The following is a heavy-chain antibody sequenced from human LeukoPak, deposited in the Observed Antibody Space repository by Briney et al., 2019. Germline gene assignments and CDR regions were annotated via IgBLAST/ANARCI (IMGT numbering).Heavy chain of an antibody. Sequence: ASVKVSCKASGGTFISYAISWVQQAPGKGLEWMGLVDPEDGETIYAEKFQGRVTITADTSTDTAYMELSSLRSEDTAVYYCATPLKPNYYDSSGYYGYWGQGTLVTVSS. J-gene: IGHJ4*02. V-gene: IGHV1-69-2*01. CDR2: VDPEDGET. CDR3: ATPLKPNYYDSSGYYGY. D-gene: IGHD3-22*01. CDR1: GGTFISYA.